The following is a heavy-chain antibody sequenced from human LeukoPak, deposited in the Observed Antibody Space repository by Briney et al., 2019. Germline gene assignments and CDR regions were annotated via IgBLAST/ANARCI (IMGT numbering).Heavy chain of an antibody. D-gene: IGHD3-9*01. CDR1: GYIFTSYY. Sequence: ASVKVSCKASGYIFTSYYMHWVRQAPGQGLEWMGGIIPIFGTANYAQKFQGRVTITADKSTSTAYMELSSLRSEDTAVYYCARGGRLLRYFDWFPSDFFDYWGQGTLVTVSS. J-gene: IGHJ4*02. V-gene: IGHV1-69*06. CDR2: IIPIFGTA. CDR3: ARGGRLLRYFDWFPSDFFDY.